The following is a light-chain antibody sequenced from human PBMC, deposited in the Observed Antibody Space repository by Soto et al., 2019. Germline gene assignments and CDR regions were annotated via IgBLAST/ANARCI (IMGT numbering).Light chain of an antibody. J-gene: IGLJ1*01. CDR2: DVS. Sequence: QSALTQPASVSGAPGQSIAISCTGTSGDVGGYNYVSWYQHHPGQAPKLMVYDVSNRPSGVSNRFSGSKSGNTASLTISGLQAEDEADYYCSSYTSSSTYVFGTGTKVTVL. V-gene: IGLV2-14*03. CDR3: SSYTSSSTYV. CDR1: SGDVGGYNY.